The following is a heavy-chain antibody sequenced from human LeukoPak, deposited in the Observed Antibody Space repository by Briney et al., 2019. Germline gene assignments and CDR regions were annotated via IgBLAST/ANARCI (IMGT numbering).Heavy chain of an antibody. V-gene: IGHV4-59*01. D-gene: IGHD5-18*01. J-gene: IGHJ6*03. Sequence: PSETLSLTGTVSGGSISSYYWSWIRQPPGKGLEWIGYIYYSGSTNYNPSLKSRVTISVDTSKNQFSLKLSSVTAADTAVYYCARAGGYSYGYVYYYYYMDVWGKGTTVTVSS. CDR3: ARAGGYSYGYVYYYYYMDV. CDR1: GGSISSYY. CDR2: IYYSGST.